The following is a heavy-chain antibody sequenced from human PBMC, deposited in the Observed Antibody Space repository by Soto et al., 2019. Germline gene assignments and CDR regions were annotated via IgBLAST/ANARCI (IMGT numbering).Heavy chain of an antibody. D-gene: IGHD2-2*01. CDR2: IIPIFGTA. CDR1: GGTFSSYA. Sequence: QVQLVQSGAEVKKPGSSVKVSCKASGGTFSSYAISWVRQAPGQGLEWMGGIIPIFGTANYAQKFQGRVTITADEPPSTAYMELSSLRSEDTAVYYCARWGEQGYCSSTSCPYYYYYGMDVGGQGTTVPLSS. CDR3: ARWGEQGYCSSTSCPYYYYYGMDV. V-gene: IGHV1-69*01. J-gene: IGHJ6*02.